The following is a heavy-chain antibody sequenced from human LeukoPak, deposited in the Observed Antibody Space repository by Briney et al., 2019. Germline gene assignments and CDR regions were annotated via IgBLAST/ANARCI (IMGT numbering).Heavy chain of an antibody. Sequence: PSETLSLTCTVSGGSINSYYWSWIRQPPGKGLEWIGYIYYSGSTNYNPSLKSRVTISVDTSKNQFSLKLSSVTAADTAVYYCARHDLSSYGLGVAYWGQGTLVTVSS. CDR1: GGSINSYY. J-gene: IGHJ4*02. D-gene: IGHD5-18*01. CDR2: IYYSGST. V-gene: IGHV4-59*08. CDR3: ARHDLSSYGLGVAY.